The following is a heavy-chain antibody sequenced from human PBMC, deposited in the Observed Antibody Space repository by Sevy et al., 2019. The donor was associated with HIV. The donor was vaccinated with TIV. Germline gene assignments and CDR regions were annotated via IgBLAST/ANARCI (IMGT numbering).Heavy chain of an antibody. CDR3: EKNTAAVGVGGFDY. V-gene: IGHV3-30*02. CDR2: IQFDGSSR. D-gene: IGHD2-8*02. Sequence: GGSLRLSCAASGFTFSYSGMHWVRQAPGKGLEWVTFIQFDGSSRYYVESVKGGFIILRDNTKNTLYLQMNSLRRDDTAVYYCEKNTAAVGVGGFDYWGQGALVTVSS. J-gene: IGHJ4*02. CDR1: GFTFSYSG.